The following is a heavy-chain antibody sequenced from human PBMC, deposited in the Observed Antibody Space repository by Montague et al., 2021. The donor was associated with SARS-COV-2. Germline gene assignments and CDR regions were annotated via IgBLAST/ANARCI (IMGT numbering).Heavy chain of an antibody. Sequence: SETLSLTCTVSGGSISSYYWSWIRQPPGKGLEWIGYIYYSGSTXXXPSXXXRVTISVDTSKNQFSLKVRSVTAADTAVYYCARGDYYDSTGYYDYWGQGTLVTVSS. CDR2: IYYSGST. J-gene: IGHJ4*01. CDR3: ARGDYYDSTGYYDY. CDR1: GGSISSYY. D-gene: IGHD3-22*01. V-gene: IGHV4-59*01.